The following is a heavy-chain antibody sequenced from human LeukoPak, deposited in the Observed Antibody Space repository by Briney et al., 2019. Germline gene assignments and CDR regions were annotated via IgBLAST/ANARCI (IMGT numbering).Heavy chain of an antibody. CDR3: ARRWNYGRNYYIDV. CDR2: INDSGTI. V-gene: IGHV4-34*01. J-gene: IGHJ6*03. D-gene: IGHD1-7*01. Sequence: SETLSLTCAVSGGSFSDYYWSWIRQSPGKGLEWIGEINDSGTINYNPSLMSRVTISVDKSKNQFSLKLSSVTAADTAVYYCARRWNYGRNYYIDVWGKGATVSVSS. CDR1: GGSFSDYY.